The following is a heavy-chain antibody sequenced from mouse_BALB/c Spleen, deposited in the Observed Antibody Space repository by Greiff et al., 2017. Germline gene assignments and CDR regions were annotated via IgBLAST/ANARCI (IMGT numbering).Heavy chain of an antibody. V-gene: IGHV3-6*02. D-gene: IGHD4-1*01. CDR1: GYSITSGYY. CDR2: ISYDGSN. J-gene: IGHJ2*01. Sequence: EVQVVESGPGLVKPSQSLSLTCSVTGYSITSGYYWNWIRQFPGNKLEWMGYISYDGSNNYNPSLKNRISITRDTSKNQFFLKLNSVTTEDTATYYCATGTVYFDYWGQGTTLTVSS. CDR3: ATGTVYFDY.